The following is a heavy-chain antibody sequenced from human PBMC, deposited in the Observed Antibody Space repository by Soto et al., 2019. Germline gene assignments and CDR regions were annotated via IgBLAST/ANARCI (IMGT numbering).Heavy chain of an antibody. V-gene: IGHV4-59*08. CDR3: ARKGFGPLHCLVDV. D-gene: IGHD3-10*01. CDR2: VHHSWGS. J-gene: IGHJ6*02. Sequence: QVQLQESGPGLVKPSETLSLSCTVSGGAISSYYWSWFRQSPGKRMEWSGYVHHSWGSSYNPSLQSRVAISLVTSKRQFSLTVTSVTATDTAVYYCARKGFGPLHCLVDVWGQGTTVTVS. CDR1: GGAISSYY.